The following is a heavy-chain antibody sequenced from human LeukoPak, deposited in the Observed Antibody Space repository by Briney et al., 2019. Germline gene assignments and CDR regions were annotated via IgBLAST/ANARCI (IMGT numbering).Heavy chain of an antibody. CDR2: IYSGGPT. D-gene: IGHD1-26*01. CDR3: AKEYTGTFSPFPSYFDN. CDR1: RFTFSSYG. V-gene: IGHV3-23*03. Sequence: GGTLRLSCAASRFTFSSYGMSWVRQAPGKGLEWVSVIYSGGPTYYADPVKGRFTISRDNSKNTLYLQMNSLRAEDTAIYYCAKEYTGTFSPFPSYFDNWGQGTLVTVSS. J-gene: IGHJ4*02.